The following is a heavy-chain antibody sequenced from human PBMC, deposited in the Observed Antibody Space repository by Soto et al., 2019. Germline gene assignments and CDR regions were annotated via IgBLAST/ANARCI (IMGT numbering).Heavy chain of an antibody. V-gene: IGHV3-23*01. Sequence: GSLRLSCAASGFTFSSYAMSWVRQAPGKGLEWVSAISGSGGSTYYADSVKGRFTISRDNSKNTLYLQMNSLRAEDTAVYYCAKQRGYSSGWPDDAFDIWGQGTMVTVSS. J-gene: IGHJ3*02. CDR1: GFTFSSYA. CDR3: AKQRGYSSGWPDDAFDI. D-gene: IGHD6-19*01. CDR2: ISGSGGST.